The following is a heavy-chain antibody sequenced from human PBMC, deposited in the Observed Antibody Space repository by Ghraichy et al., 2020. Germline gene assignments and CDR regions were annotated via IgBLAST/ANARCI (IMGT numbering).Heavy chain of an antibody. Sequence: GESLNISCAASGFTFSSYGMHWVRQAPGKGLEWVAVIWYDGSNKYYADSVKGRFTISRDNSKNTLYLQMNSLRAEDTAVYYCARDGTADYYGSGRFDYWGQGTLVTVSS. CDR2: IWYDGSNK. CDR1: GFTFSSYG. J-gene: IGHJ4*02. CDR3: ARDGTADYYGSGRFDY. D-gene: IGHD3-10*01. V-gene: IGHV3-33*01.